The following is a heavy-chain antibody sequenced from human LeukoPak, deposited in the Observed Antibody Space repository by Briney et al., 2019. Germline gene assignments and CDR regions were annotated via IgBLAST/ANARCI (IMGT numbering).Heavy chain of an antibody. D-gene: IGHD3-10*01. CDR3: ARQALFMVRGLISAFDI. CDR1: GFTFSDYD. CDR2: ISSSGNTV. Sequence: GGSLRLSCVVSGFTFSDYDMTWIRQAPGKGLEWVSHISSSGNTVCYADSVKGRFTVSRDNAKNSLFLQVDSLRAEDTAVYYCARQALFMVRGLISAFDIWGQGTKVTVSS. J-gene: IGHJ3*02. V-gene: IGHV3-11*01.